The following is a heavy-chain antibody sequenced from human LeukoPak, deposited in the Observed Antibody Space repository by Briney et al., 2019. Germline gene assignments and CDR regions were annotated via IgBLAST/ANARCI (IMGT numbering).Heavy chain of an antibody. CDR3: ARGVGSSPQPAVDP. V-gene: IGHV1-8*03. CDR2: MNPNSGNT. CDR1: GYTFTSYD. Sequence: ASVKVSCKASGYTFTSYDINWVRQATGQGLEWMGWMNPNSGNTGYAQKFQGRVTITRNTSISTAYMELSSLRSEDTAVYYCARGVGSSPQPAVDPWGQGTLVTVSS. D-gene: IGHD6-6*01. J-gene: IGHJ5*02.